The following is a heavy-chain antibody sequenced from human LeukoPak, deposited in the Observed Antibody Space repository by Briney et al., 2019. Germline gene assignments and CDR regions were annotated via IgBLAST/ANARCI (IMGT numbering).Heavy chain of an antibody. CDR3: ARDSSTVGNDY. Sequence: PGGSLRLSCAASGFTFSSYWMSWVRQAPGKGLEWVANIKQDGSEKYYVDSVKGRFTISRDNAKNPLYLQMNSLGVEYSAVYYCARDSSTVGNDYWGQGTLVTVSP. CDR1: GFTFSSYW. D-gene: IGHD1-26*01. V-gene: IGHV3-7*01. J-gene: IGHJ4*02. CDR2: IKQDGSEK.